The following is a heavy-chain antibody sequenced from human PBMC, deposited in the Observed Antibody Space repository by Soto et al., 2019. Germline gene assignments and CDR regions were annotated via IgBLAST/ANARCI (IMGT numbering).Heavy chain of an antibody. J-gene: IGHJ4*02. Sequence: QVQLVESGGGVAQPGRSLRLSCAVSGFTFSDYGMHWVRQAPGKGLEWVAVVSYDRGYEYYANSVKGRFTVSRDVSGNTLLLQMNSLRLEDTAVYFCAKEMYPRTVLDSSSPWGDYWGQGTLVAVSA. V-gene: IGHV3-30*18. CDR3: AKEMYPRTVLDSSSPWGDY. CDR2: VSYDRGYE. D-gene: IGHD6-6*01. CDR1: GFTFSDYG.